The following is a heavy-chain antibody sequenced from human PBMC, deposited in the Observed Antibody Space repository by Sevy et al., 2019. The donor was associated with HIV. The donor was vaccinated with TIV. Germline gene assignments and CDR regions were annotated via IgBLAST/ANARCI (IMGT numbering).Heavy chain of an antibody. CDR1: GYTFTSYY. V-gene: IGHV1-46*03. J-gene: IGHJ6*02. CDR3: ARDRDFWDRDYYYGMDV. CDR2: INPSGGST. D-gene: IGHD3-3*01. Sequence: ASVKVSCKASGYTFTSYYMHWVRQAPGQGLEWMGIINPSGGSTSYAQKFQGRVTTTRDTSTSTVYMELSSLRSEDTAVYYCARDRDFWDRDYYYGMDVWGQGTTVTVSS.